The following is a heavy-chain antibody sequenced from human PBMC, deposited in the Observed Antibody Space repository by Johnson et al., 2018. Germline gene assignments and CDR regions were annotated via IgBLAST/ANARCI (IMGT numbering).Heavy chain of an antibody. CDR2: INSDGSST. J-gene: IGHJ6*03. V-gene: IGHV3-74*01. CDR1: GFTFSSYW. CDR3: ARAGSSWPFYYYDMDV. Sequence: VQLQESGGGLVQPWGSXRLSCAASGFTFSSYWMHWVRQAPGKGLVWVSRINSDGSSTSYADSVKGRFTISRDNAKNTLYLQMNSLRAEDTAVYYCARAGSSWPFYYYDMDVWGKGTTVTVSS. D-gene: IGHD6-13*01.